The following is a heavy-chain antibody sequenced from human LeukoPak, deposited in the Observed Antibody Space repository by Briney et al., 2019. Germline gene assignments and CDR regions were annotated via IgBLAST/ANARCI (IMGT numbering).Heavy chain of an antibody. CDR1: GGSISSSSYY. J-gene: IGHJ4*02. D-gene: IGHD6-19*01. Sequence: PSETLSLTCSVSGGSISSSSYYWGWIRQPPGKGLEWIGSIYYSGSTYYNPSLKSRVTISVDTSKNQFSLKLSSVTAADTAVYYCASIAVAGTMLGYWGQGTLVTVSS. CDR2: IYYSGST. V-gene: IGHV4-39*07. CDR3: ASIAVAGTMLGY.